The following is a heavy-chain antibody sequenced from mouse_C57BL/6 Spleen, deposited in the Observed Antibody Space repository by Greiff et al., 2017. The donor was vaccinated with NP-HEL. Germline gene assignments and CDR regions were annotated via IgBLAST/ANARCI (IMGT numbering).Heavy chain of an antibody. CDR2: ISSGGSYT. V-gene: IGHV5-6*01. CDR3: ARLPTAQATWGSLDY. J-gene: IGHJ2*01. D-gene: IGHD3-2*02. CDR1: GFTFSSYG. Sequence: EVMLVESGGDLVKPGGSLKLSCAASGFTFSSYGMSWVRQTPDQRLEWVATISSGGSYTYYPDSVKGRFTISRDNAKNTLYLQMSRLKSEDTAMYYCARLPTAQATWGSLDYWGQGTTLTVSS.